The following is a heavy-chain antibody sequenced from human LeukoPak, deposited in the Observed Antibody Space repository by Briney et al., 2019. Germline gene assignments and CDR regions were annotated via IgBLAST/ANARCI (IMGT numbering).Heavy chain of an antibody. V-gene: IGHV3-21*01. CDR3: ARDYVRRQLIQYYYYYMDV. CDR2: ISTSSSYI. J-gene: IGHJ6*03. CDR1: GFTFSSSD. Sequence: GGSLRLSCAASGFTFSSSDMSWVRQAPGKGLEWVSSISTSSSYIYYTDSVKGRFTISRDDAKNSLYLQMNSLRAEDTAVYYCARDYVRRQLIQYYYYYMDVWGKGTTVTVSS. D-gene: IGHD3-16*01.